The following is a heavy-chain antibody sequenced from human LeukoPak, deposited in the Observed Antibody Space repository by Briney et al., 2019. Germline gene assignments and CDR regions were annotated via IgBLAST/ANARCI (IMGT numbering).Heavy chain of an antibody. Sequence: KTSENLSLTCAVYGGSFSGYYWSWIRQPPGKGLEWIGEINHSGSTNYNPSLKSRVTISVDTSKNQFSLKLSSVTAADTAVYYCARDNWNYGSSMNVWGQGTTVTVSS. J-gene: IGHJ6*02. CDR2: INHSGST. CDR3: ARDNWNYGSSMNV. D-gene: IGHD1-7*01. CDR1: GGSFSGYY. V-gene: IGHV4-34*01.